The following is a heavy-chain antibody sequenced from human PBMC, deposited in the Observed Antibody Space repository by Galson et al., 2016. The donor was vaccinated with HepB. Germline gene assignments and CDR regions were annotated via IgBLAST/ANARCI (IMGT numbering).Heavy chain of an antibody. J-gene: IGHJ6*02. D-gene: IGHD5-24*01. CDR2: TYYNSEWHN. Sequence: CAISGDSVSSDSAAWSWIRQSPSGGLEWLGRTYYNSEWHNDYAPSVKSRININPDTSKNQFSLQLNSVTPEDTAVYYCARGWLQSGMDVWGRGTTVTVSS. CDR1: GDSVSSDSAA. CDR3: ARGWLQSGMDV. V-gene: IGHV6-1*01.